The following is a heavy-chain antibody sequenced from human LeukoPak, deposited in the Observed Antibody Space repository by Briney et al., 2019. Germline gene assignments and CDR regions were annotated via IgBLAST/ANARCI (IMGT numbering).Heavy chain of an antibody. D-gene: IGHD5/OR15-5a*01. J-gene: IGHJ4*02. Sequence: GGSLRLSCAASGFTVSSYGMHWVRQAPGKGLEWVAVISDDGSNKYYADFVKGRFTISRDNSKKTLYLQLNSLRAEDTAVYYCAKPPLLETVSTMYWGQGTLVTVSS. CDR2: ISDDGSNK. CDR1: GFTVSSYG. V-gene: IGHV3-30*18. CDR3: AKPPLLETVSTMY.